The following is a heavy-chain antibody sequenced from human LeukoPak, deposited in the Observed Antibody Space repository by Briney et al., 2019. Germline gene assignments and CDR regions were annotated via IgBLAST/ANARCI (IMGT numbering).Heavy chain of an antibody. CDR3: ARDRYGDGFAHFDY. CDR1: GYTFTNYA. J-gene: IGHJ4*02. Sequence: ASVKVSCKASGYTFTNYAMHWVRPVPGQGLEWMGWITPSGATNYPQKFQGRVAITTDTFITTDYMDVSRLKSDDTAVYYCARDRYGDGFAHFDYWGQGALVTVSS. CDR2: ITPSGAT. D-gene: IGHD5-24*01. V-gene: IGHV1-2*02.